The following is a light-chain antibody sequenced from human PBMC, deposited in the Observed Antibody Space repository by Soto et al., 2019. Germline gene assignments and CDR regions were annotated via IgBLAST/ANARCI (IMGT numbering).Light chain of an antibody. CDR1: QSISLS. V-gene: IGKV1-5*03. Sequence: DIQMTQSPSTLSASVGDRVTITCRASQSISLSLAWHQQKPGKAPKPLMYKASSLESGAPSRFSGSGSGTEFTLTINSLQPDDFATYYCQQYRYFPWTFGQGTKVEIK. CDR3: QQYRYFPWT. J-gene: IGKJ1*01. CDR2: KAS.